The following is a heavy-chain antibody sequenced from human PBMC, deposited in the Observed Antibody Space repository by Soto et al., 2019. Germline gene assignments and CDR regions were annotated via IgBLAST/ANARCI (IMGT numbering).Heavy chain of an antibody. Sequence: QVQLQESGPGLVKPSETLSLTCTVSGGSISSYYWSWIRQPPGKGLEWIGDIYYSGSTNYNPSLKSRVTISVDTSKNQFSLKLSSVTAADTAVYYCARGSRATDYYYYYDMDVWGKGTTVTVSS. CDR3: ARGSRATDYYYYYDMDV. J-gene: IGHJ6*03. V-gene: IGHV4-59*01. CDR1: GGSISSYY. D-gene: IGHD5-12*01. CDR2: IYYSGST.